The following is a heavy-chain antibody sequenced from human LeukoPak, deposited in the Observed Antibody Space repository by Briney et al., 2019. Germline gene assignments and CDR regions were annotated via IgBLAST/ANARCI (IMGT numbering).Heavy chain of an antibody. CDR2: ISYDGSNK. Sequence: PGGSLRLSCAASGFTFSNYGIHWVSQAPGKGLEGVAVISYDGSNKYYAESVKGRFTISRDNSKNTLYLQMNSLRAEDTAVYYCAKGYGFDSSGSEHYFENWGQGILVTVSS. CDR1: GFTFSNYG. D-gene: IGHD3-22*01. V-gene: IGHV3-30*18. CDR3: AKGYGFDSSGSEHYFEN. J-gene: IGHJ4*02.